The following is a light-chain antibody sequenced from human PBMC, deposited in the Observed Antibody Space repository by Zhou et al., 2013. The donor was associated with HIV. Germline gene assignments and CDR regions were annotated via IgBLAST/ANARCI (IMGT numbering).Light chain of an antibody. V-gene: IGKV3-15*01. CDR3: QQYNRWPPLT. CDR2: GAS. CDR1: QSVDSRY. Sequence: EIVLTQSPGTLSLSPGERATLSCRASQSVDSRYLDWYQQKPGQAPRLLIYGASTRATGIPPNFSGSGSGTEFTLTISSLQSEDVAVYYCQQYNRWPPLTFGGGTQVEIK. J-gene: IGKJ4*01.